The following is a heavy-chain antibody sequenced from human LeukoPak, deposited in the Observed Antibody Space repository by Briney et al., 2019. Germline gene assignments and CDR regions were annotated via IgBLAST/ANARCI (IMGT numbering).Heavy chain of an antibody. D-gene: IGHD4-17*01. V-gene: IGHV4-34*01. CDR2: INHSGST. CDR1: GGSFSGYY. Sequence: SEPLSLTCAVYGGSFSGYYWSCIRQPPGKGLEWIGDINHSGSTNYNPSLKSRVTISVDTSKNQFSLKLSSVTAADTAVYYCARGTMTTVTYYFDYWGQGTRVTVSS. J-gene: IGHJ4*02. CDR3: ARGTMTTVTYYFDY.